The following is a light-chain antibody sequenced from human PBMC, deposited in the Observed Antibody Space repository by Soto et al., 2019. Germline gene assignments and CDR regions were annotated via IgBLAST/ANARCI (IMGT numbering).Light chain of an antibody. CDR3: QQYNNWWT. J-gene: IGKJ1*01. V-gene: IGKV3-15*01. CDR1: QSVSSN. CDR2: GAS. Sequence: EIVMTQSPVTLSVSPGERATLSCRAGQSVSSNLAWYQQKPGQAPRLLIYGASTRATGIPARFTGSGSGTEFTLNISRLQFDDSAVYYCQQYNNWWTFGQGTKVDIX.